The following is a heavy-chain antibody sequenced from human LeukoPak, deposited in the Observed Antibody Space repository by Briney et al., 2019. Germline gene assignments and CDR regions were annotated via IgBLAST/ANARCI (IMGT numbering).Heavy chain of an antibody. Sequence: PSETLSLTCTVSGGSISTSSYYWGWIRQPPGKGLECIGNIYYSGRTYYNPSLKSRVTISVDTSKNQFSLKLSSVTAADTAVYYCARVYYSNSYDYWYFDLWGRGTLVTVSS. J-gene: IGHJ2*01. V-gene: IGHV4-39*07. D-gene: IGHD6-13*01. CDR2: IYYSGRT. CDR3: ARVYYSNSYDYWYFDL. CDR1: GGSISTSSYY.